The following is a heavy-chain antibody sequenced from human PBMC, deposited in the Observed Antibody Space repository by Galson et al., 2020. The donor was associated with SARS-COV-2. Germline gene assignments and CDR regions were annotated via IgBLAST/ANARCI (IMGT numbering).Heavy chain of an antibody. CDR1: GYSFTSYW. Sequence: GGSLRLSCKGSGYSFTSYWIGWVRQMPGKGLEWMGIIYPGDSDTRYSPSFQGQVTISADKSISTAYLQWSSLKASDTAMYYCARLTTGYSSGWYYYYGMDVWGQGTTVTVSS. CDR3: ARLTTGYSSGWYYYYGMDV. V-gene: IGHV5-51*01. J-gene: IGHJ6*02. D-gene: IGHD6-19*01. CDR2: IYPGDSDT.